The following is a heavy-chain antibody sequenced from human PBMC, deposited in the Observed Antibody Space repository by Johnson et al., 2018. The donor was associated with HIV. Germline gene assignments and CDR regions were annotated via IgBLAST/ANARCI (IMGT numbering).Heavy chain of an antibody. Sequence: VQLVESGGGLVQPGRALRLSCAASGFTFDDYAMHWVRQAPGKGLDWVSGISWNGGTIAYADSLKGRFTTPRDNAKNSLYLRMNSLRAGETALYFCAKDIIGFGELSDDAFDIWGQGTMVTVSS. V-gene: IGHV3-9*01. D-gene: IGHD3-10*01. CDR1: GFTFDDYA. CDR2: ISWNGGTI. J-gene: IGHJ3*02. CDR3: AKDIIGFGELSDDAFDI.